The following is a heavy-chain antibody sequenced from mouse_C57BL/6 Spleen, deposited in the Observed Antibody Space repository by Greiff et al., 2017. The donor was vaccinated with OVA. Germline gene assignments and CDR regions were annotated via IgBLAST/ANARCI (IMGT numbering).Heavy chain of an antibody. CDR1: GYTFTSYW. CDR3: ARHCGSGGAMDY. Sequence: QVQLQQPGAELVKPGASVKLSCKASGYTFTSYWMQWVKQRPGQGLEWIGEIDPSDSYTNYNQKFKGKATLTVDTSSSTAYMQLSSLTSEDSAVYYCARHCGSGGAMDYWGQGTSVTVSS. V-gene: IGHV1-50*01. CDR2: IDPSDSYT. D-gene: IGHD1-1*01. J-gene: IGHJ4*01.